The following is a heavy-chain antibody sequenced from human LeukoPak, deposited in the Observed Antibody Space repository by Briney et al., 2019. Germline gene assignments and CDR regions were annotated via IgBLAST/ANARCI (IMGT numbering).Heavy chain of an antibody. J-gene: IGHJ4*02. CDR3: AREEFGSYRRLDY. V-gene: IGHV3-48*04. Sequence: GGSLRLSSAASGFTFSSYSMNWVRQAPGKGLEWVSYISSSSSTIYYADSVKGRFTISRDNAKNSLYLQMNSLRAEDTAVYYCAREEFGSYRRLDYWGQGTLVTVSS. D-gene: IGHD1-26*01. CDR2: ISSSSSTI. CDR1: GFTFSSYS.